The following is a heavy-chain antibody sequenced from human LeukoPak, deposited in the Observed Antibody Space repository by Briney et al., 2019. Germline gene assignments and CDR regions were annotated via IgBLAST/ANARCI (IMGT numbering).Heavy chain of an antibody. CDR3: ATWSNAWEFDY. Sequence: GGSLRLSCAASGFTFSSSWMTWVRQAPGKGLEWVAHINEDGSDKYYVDSVTGRFSISRDNTKNSLYLRMSSLRAEDTAVYYCATWSNAWEFDYWGQGTLVSVSS. J-gene: IGHJ4*02. D-gene: IGHD1-26*01. CDR2: INEDGSDK. CDR1: GFTFSSSW. V-gene: IGHV3-7*05.